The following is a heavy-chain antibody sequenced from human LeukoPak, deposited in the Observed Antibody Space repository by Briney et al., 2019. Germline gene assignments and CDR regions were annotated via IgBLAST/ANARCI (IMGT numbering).Heavy chain of an antibody. D-gene: IGHD3-10*01. CDR1: GGTFSSYA. CDR3: ARDDYYGSRSYHFDY. V-gene: IGHV1-69*13. CDR2: IIPIFGTA. J-gene: IGHJ4*02. Sequence: SVKVSCKASGGTFSSYAISWVRQAPGQGLEWMGGIIPIFGTANYAQKFQGRVTITADESTSTAYMELSSLRSEDTAVYYCARDDYYGSRSYHFDYWGQGTLVTVSS.